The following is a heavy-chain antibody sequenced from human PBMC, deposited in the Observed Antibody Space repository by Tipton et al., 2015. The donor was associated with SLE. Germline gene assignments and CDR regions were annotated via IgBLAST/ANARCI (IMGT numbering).Heavy chain of an antibody. D-gene: IGHD6-19*01. J-gene: IGHJ4*02. CDR3: ARHEGAVAPGYFDF. Sequence: TLSLTCTVSGGSISSRSYYWGWIRQPPGKGLEWIGSIYYSGSTYYNPPLKSRVTISVDTSKNQFSLKLRSVTAADTAVYYCARHEGAVAPGYFDFWGQGTLVTVSS. CDR1: GGSISSRSYY. CDR2: IYYSGST. V-gene: IGHV4-39*07.